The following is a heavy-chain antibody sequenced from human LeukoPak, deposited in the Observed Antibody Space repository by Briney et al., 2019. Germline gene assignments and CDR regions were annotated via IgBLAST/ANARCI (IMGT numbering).Heavy chain of an antibody. D-gene: IGHD2-15*01. CDR1: GYTFTSYG. V-gene: IGHV1-18*01. CDR3: AREYCSGGSCYSADY. CDR2: ISAYNGNT. Sequence: ASVKVSCKASGYTFTSYGISWVRQAPGQGLEWMGWISAYNGNTNYAQKLQGRVTMNTDTSTSTAYMELRSLRSDDTAVYYCAREYCSGGSCYSADYWGQGTLVTVSS. J-gene: IGHJ4*02.